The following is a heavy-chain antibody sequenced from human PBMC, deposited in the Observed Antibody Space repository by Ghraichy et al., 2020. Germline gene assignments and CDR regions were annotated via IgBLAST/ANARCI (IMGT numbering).Heavy chain of an antibody. CDR1: GFTFSRFW. CDR2: IKQDGSDT. D-gene: IGHD6-19*01. V-gene: IGHV3-7*01. CDR3: VMQWLERRFDH. Sequence: GESLNISCAASGFTFSRFWMSWVRQAPGKGLEWVANIKQDGSDTNYVDSVKGRFTISRDNTKNSLYLQMNSLRADDTAVYYCVMQWLERRFDHWGQGTLVTVSS. J-gene: IGHJ4*02.